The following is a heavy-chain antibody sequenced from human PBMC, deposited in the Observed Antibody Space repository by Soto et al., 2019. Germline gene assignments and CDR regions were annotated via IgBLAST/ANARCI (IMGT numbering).Heavy chain of an antibody. J-gene: IGHJ6*02. CDR3: ARDGGGVVAAANLYYYYGMDV. CDR1: GYTFTIYG. CDR2: ISAYNGNT. D-gene: IGHD2-15*01. V-gene: IGHV1-18*01. Sequence: ASVKVSCKASGYTFTIYGIIWVRQAPGQGLEWMGWISAYNGNTNYAQKLQGRVTMTTDTSTSTAYMELRSLRSDDTAVYYCARDGGGVVAAANLYYYYGMDVWGQGTTVTVSS.